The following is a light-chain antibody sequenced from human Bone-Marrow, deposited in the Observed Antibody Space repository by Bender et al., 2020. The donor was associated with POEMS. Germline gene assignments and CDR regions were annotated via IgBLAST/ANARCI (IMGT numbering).Light chain of an antibody. Sequence: QSALTQPASVSGSPGQSITISCTGISSHVGSYNLVSWYQQHPGKAPKVMIYEVSERPSGVSNRFSGSKSGITASLTISGLQPEDEAYYYCCSYTSSATLIFGGGTKLTVL. J-gene: IGLJ2*01. CDR2: EVS. V-gene: IGLV2-14*02. CDR1: SSHVGSYNL. CDR3: CSYTSSATLI.